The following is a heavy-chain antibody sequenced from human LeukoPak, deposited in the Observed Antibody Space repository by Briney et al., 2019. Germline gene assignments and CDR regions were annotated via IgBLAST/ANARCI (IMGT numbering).Heavy chain of an antibody. CDR1: GYTFTRYA. Sequence: ASVKVSCMASGYTFTRYAISWVRQAPGQGLEWMGWISTYNGDTNYAQNLQGRVTMTTDTSTSTAYMELRSLRSDDTAVYYCARDPSNTSGRKPYFYIWGQGTLVTVSS. J-gene: IGHJ4*02. CDR2: ISTYNGDT. D-gene: IGHD6-19*01. V-gene: IGHV1-18*01. CDR3: ARDPSNTSGRKPYFYI.